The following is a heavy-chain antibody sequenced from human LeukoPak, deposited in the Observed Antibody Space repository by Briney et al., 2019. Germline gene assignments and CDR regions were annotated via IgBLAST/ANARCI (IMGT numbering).Heavy chain of an antibody. J-gene: IGHJ4*02. D-gene: IGHD6-19*01. Sequence: GGSLRLSCAASGFTFSSYSMNWVRQAPGKGLEWVAVIWYDGSNKYYADSVKGRFTISRDNSKNTLYLQMNSLRAEDTAVYYCASIAVAGRGDYWGQGTLVTVSS. CDR2: IWYDGSNK. V-gene: IGHV3-33*08. CDR1: GFTFSSYS. CDR3: ASIAVAGRGDY.